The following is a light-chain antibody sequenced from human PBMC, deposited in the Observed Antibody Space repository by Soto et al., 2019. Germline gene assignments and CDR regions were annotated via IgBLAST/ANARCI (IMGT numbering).Light chain of an antibody. J-gene: IGKJ5*01. Sequence: EIVLTQSPDTLSLSPGESATLSCRVSQSVSSTYLAWYQQKPGRAPRLLIYGASTRATGIPDRFIGSGSGTDFTLTISRLEPEDFAVFYCQQYDNSITFGQGTRLEIE. CDR2: GAS. CDR1: QSVSSTY. V-gene: IGKV3-20*01. CDR3: QQYDNSIT.